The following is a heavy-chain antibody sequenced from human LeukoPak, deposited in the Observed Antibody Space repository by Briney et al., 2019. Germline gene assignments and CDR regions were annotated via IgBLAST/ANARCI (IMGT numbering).Heavy chain of an antibody. J-gene: IGHJ4*02. Sequence: SVKVSCKASGGTFSSYAISWVRQAPGQGLEWMGRIIPILGIANYAQKFQGRVTITADKSTSTAYMELSSLRSEDTAVYYCARDRPNHGGSYIDYWGQGTPVTVSS. CDR3: ARDRPNHGGSYIDY. CDR2: IIPILGIA. CDR1: GGTFSSYA. D-gene: IGHD3-16*01. V-gene: IGHV1-69*04.